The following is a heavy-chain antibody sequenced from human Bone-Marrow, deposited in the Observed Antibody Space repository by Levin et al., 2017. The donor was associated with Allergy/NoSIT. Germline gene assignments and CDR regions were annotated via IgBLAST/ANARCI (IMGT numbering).Heavy chain of an antibody. Sequence: SETLSLTCAISGDSVSSNSAIWNWIRQSPSRGLEWLGRTYYRSKWYNDYAVSVKSRITINPDTPKNQVSLQLNSLTPDDTAVYYCARAGTSKAMDYWGQGTRVTVSS. V-gene: IGHV6-1*01. CDR2: TYYRSKWYN. J-gene: IGHJ4*02. D-gene: IGHD1-1*01. CDR1: GDSVSSNSAI. CDR3: ARAGTSKAMDY.